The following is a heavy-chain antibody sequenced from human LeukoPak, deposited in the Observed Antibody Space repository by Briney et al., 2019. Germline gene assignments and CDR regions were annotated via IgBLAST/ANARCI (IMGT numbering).Heavy chain of an antibody. CDR3: ARAYCGGDCYSPTSKFDY. Sequence: SETLSLTCAIYGGSFSGYFWSWFRQPPGKGLEWIGEINRSGSTNYNSSLSLKSRVTISVDTSKNQFSLKLSSVTAADTAVYYCARAYCGGDCYSPTSKFDYWGQGTLVTVSS. J-gene: IGHJ4*02. D-gene: IGHD2-21*02. CDR1: GGSFSGYF. CDR2: INRSGST. V-gene: IGHV4-34*01.